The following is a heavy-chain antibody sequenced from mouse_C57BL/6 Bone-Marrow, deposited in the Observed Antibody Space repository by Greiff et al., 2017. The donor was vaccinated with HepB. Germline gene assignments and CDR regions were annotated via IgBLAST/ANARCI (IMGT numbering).Heavy chain of an antibody. J-gene: IGHJ2*01. CDR2: IDPETGGT. D-gene: IGHD2-3*01. V-gene: IGHV1-15*01. CDR1: GYTFTDYE. CDR3: TRRGWLLLFDY. Sequence: VQLQQSGAELVRPGASVTLSCKASGYTFTDYEMHWVKQTPVHGLEWIGAIDPETGGTAYNQKFKGKAILTADKSSSTAYMELRSLTSEDSAVYYWTRRGWLLLFDYWGQGTTLTVSS.